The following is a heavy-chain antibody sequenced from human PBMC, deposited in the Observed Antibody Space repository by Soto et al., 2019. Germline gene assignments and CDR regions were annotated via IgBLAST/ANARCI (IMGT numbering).Heavy chain of an antibody. CDR2: YHSGGST. CDR3: VRSRQMESGNDYGLDV. CDR1: GVSLNTADTW. D-gene: IGHD1-1*01. J-gene: IGHJ6*02. Sequence: QVQLQESGSGLVKPSQSLSLTCTVSGVSLNTADTWWSWIRQSPGKGLEFIGYYHSGGSTYYDASFRRRVIISANTSTSQFSMKLSSVTVADTDVYFCVRSRQMESGNDYGLDVWGQGTTVTVSS. V-gene: IGHV4-30-4*01.